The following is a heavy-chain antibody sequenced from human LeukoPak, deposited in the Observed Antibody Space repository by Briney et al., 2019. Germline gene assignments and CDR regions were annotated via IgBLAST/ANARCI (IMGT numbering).Heavy chain of an antibody. CDR1: GFTFSSYG. CDR3: AKLRDEYYYGSGSYFYFDY. J-gene: IGHJ4*02. CDR2: ISGSGGST. Sequence: PGGSLRLSCAASGFTFSSYGMTWVRQAPGKGLEWVSVISGSGGSTNYADSVKGRFTISRDNSKNTLYLQMNSLRAEDTAVYYCAKLRDEYYYGSGSYFYFDYWGQGTLVTVSS. D-gene: IGHD3-10*01. V-gene: IGHV3-23*01.